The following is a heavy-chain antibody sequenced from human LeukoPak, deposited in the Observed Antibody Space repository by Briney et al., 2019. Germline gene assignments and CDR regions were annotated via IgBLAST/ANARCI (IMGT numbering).Heavy chain of an antibody. CDR3: AKVPAGNKVEY. CDR1: GVTFTNYA. D-gene: IGHD6-19*01. J-gene: IGHJ4*02. V-gene: IGHV3-23*01. Sequence: GGSLRLSCAASGVTFTNYAMTWVRQAPGKGLEWVSGISISGGSTDYADSVKGRFTISRDNSKNTLYLHMNSLRAEDTAVYYCAKVPAGNKVEYWGQGTLVTVSS. CDR2: ISISGGST.